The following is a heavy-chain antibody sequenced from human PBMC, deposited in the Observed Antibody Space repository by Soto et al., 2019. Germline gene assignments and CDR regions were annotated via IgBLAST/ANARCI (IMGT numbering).Heavy chain of an antibody. D-gene: IGHD3-22*01. CDR3: ARASYGKSSGYYRN. V-gene: IGHV3-53*01. CDR2: IYSGGST. Sequence: PGGSLRLSCAASGFTVSTNYVSWVRQAPGKGLEWVSVIYSGGSTYYADSVKGRFTISRDNSKNTLYLQMNSLRAEDTAVYYCARASYGKSSGYYRNWGQGTLVTVSS. CDR1: GFTVSTNY. J-gene: IGHJ4*02.